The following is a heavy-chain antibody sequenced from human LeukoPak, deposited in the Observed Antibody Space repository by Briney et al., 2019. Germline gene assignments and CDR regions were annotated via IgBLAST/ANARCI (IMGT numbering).Heavy chain of an antibody. CDR3: ATEVVGYGDVHYFDS. D-gene: IGHD4-17*01. CDR1: GYTLTEVS. J-gene: IGHJ4*02. V-gene: IGHV1-24*01. CDR2: FDPADGEP. Sequence: ASVKVSCKISGYTLTEVSMHWVRQAPGKGLEWMGGFDPADGEPIYVQKFQGRVTMGEDTSTDTAYMDLSSLRSEDTAVYYCATEVVGYGDVHYFDSWGQGTLVTVSS.